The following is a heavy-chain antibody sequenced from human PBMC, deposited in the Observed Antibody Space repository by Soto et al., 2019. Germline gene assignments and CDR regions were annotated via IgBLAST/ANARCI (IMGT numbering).Heavy chain of an antibody. J-gene: IGHJ4*02. CDR2: IYYSGST. CDR3: ARHLDYYGSGAIDY. D-gene: IGHD3-10*01. CDR1: GGSISSYY. V-gene: IGHV4-59*08. Sequence: SEILSLTCTVSGGSISSYYWSWIRQPPGKGLEWIGYIYYSGSTNYNPSLKSRVTISVDTSKNQFSLKLSSVTAADTAVYYCARHLDYYGSGAIDYWGQGTLVTVSS.